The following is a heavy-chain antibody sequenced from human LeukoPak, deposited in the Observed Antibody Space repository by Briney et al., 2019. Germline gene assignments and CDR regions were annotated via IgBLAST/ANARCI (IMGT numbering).Heavy chain of an antibody. CDR2: LYYSGST. V-gene: IGHV4-39*01. CDR1: GGSVSSTEFS. D-gene: IGHD3-9*01. Sequence: SETLPLTCTVSGGSVSSTEFSWGWIRQPPGKGLQWVGNLYYSGSTSYHPSLNSRVTMSVDTSKNQFSLKMTSVTAADTAVYYCARLSKGRYFDYIFDYWGQGSLVTVSS. CDR3: ARLSKGRYFDYIFDY. J-gene: IGHJ4*02.